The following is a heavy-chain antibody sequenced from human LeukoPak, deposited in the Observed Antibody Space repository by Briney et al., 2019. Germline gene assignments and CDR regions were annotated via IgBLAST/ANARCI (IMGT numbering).Heavy chain of an antibody. Sequence: GASVKVSCKASGYTFTGYYMHWVRQAPGQGLEWMGWINPNSGGTNYAQKFQGRVTMTRDTSISTAYMELSRLRSDDTAVYYCARDSLWFGELSHYYYYMDVWGKGTTVTVSS. CDR3: ARDSLWFGELSHYYYYMDV. J-gene: IGHJ6*03. CDR1: GYTFTGYY. CDR2: INPNSGGT. D-gene: IGHD3-10*01. V-gene: IGHV1-2*02.